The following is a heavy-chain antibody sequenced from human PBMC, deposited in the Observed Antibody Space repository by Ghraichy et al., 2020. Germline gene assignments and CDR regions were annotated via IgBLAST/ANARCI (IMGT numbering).Heavy chain of an antibody. D-gene: IGHD1-26*01. J-gene: IGHJ4*02. CDR3: ARDSPGGTSPPY. Sequence: LSLTCAVSGFIFSNYAMHWVRQAPGKGLEWVAGISYDGSRKYNADSVKGRFTISRDNSKNTLYLQMNSLRAEDTAMYYCARDSPGGTSPPYWGQGTLVTVSS. V-gene: IGHV3-30*04. CDR2: ISYDGSRK. CDR1: GFIFSNYA.